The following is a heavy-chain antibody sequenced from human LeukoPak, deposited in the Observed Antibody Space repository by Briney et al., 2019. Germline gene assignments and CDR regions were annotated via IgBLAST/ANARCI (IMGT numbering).Heavy chain of an antibody. CDR2: ISGSGST. V-gene: IGHV4-4*07. Sequence: ASETLSLTCSVSGDSISYFYWSWIRQAAGKGLEWIGRISGSGSTDYNASLKSRVTMSVDTSKNQLSLKVISVTAADTAVYYCARPNIRYCSGGACSNDGSDYWGQGTLVTVSS. D-gene: IGHD2-15*01. CDR1: GDSISYFY. CDR3: ARPNIRYCSGGACSNDGSDY. J-gene: IGHJ4*02.